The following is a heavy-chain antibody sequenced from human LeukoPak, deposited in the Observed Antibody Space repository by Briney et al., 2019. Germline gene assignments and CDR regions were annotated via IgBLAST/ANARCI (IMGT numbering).Heavy chain of an antibody. D-gene: IGHD3-22*01. CDR3: ARDFCYDSSGYHPI. CDR2: ISYDGSNK. V-gene: IGHV3-30*04. Sequence: GGSLRLSCAASGFTFSSYAMHWVRQAPGKGLEWVAVISYDGSNKYYADSVKGRFTISRDNSKNTLYLQMNSLRAEDTAVYYCARDFCYDSSGYHPIWGQGTLVTVSS. CDR1: GFTFSSYA. J-gene: IGHJ4*02.